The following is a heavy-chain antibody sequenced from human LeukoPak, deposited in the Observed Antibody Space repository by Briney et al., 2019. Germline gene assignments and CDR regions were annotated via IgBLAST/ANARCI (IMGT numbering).Heavy chain of an antibody. CDR2: ISYIGST. Sequence: SETLSLTCAVSADSFSSHYWTWIRQPPGKGLKWIGYISYIGSTNYNHSLKSRVTISIDTSKKQFSLKLTSVTAADTAVYYCARDLVTVTKGFDIWGQGTMVSVSS. CDR1: ADSFSSHY. D-gene: IGHD4-17*01. J-gene: IGHJ3*02. V-gene: IGHV4-59*11. CDR3: ARDLVTVTKGFDI.